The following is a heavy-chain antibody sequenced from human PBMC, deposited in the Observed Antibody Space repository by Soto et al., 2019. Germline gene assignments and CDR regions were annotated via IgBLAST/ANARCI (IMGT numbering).Heavy chain of an antibody. Sequence: QLQLQESGPGLVKPSETLSLTCTVSGGSISSSSYYWGWIRQPPGKGLEWIGSIYYSGSTYYNPSLKSRVTISVDTSKNQFSLKLSSVTAADTAVYYCARQEKLLWFGELSSWFDPWGQGTLVTVSS. CDR1: GGSISSSSYY. CDR3: ARQEKLLWFGELSSWFDP. V-gene: IGHV4-39*01. J-gene: IGHJ5*02. D-gene: IGHD3-10*01. CDR2: IYYSGST.